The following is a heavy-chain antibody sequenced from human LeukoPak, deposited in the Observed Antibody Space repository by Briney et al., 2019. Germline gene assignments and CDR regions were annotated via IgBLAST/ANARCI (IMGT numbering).Heavy chain of an antibody. CDR3: ARNFYFDSSGYYHY. D-gene: IGHD3-22*01. J-gene: IGHJ4*02. CDR2: INPNSGGT. CDR1: GYTFTGYH. V-gene: IGHV1-2*02. Sequence: GASVKVSCKASGYTFTGYHMHWVRQAPGQGLGWMGWINPNSGGTNYARKFQGRVTMTRDTSISTAYMELSRLRSDDTAVYYCARNFYFDSSGYYHYWGQGTLVTVSS.